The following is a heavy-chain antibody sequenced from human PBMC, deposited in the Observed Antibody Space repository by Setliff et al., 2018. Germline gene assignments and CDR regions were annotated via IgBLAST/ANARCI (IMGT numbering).Heavy chain of an antibody. Sequence: GASVKVSCKTSGYAFTDNYIHWVRQAPGQGLEWMGWINPKTGGTNLAQKFQGWVSMTRDTSITTAYMELSRLTSDDMAVYFCARSDHLVVDGFGVWGQGTMVTVS. D-gene: IGHD3-16*01. V-gene: IGHV1-2*04. J-gene: IGHJ3*01. CDR3: ARSDHLVVDGFGV. CDR2: INPKTGGT. CDR1: GYAFTDNY.